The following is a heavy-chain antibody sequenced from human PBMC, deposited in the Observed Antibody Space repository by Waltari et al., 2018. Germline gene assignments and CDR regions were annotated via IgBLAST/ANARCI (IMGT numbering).Heavy chain of an antibody. V-gene: IGHV3-21*01. Sequence: EVQPVESGGGLVKPGGSLSLSCAASGFTFSSYSMNWVRQAPGKGLEWVSSISSSSSYIYYADSVKGRFTISRDNAKNSLYLQMNSLRAEDTAVYYCARGFAAAAGTLFYWGQGTLVTVSS. CDR3: ARGFAAAAGTLFY. D-gene: IGHD6-13*01. J-gene: IGHJ4*02. CDR2: ISSSSSYI. CDR1: GFTFSSYS.